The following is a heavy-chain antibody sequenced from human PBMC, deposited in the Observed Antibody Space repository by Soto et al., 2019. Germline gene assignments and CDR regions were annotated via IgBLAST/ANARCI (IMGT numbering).Heavy chain of an antibody. J-gene: IGHJ4*02. CDR2: IKSDGSRT. CDR1: GFLFSTYW. CDR3: AIGGGDYNYFDH. D-gene: IGHD2-21*01. Sequence: EVQLVESGGGLVQPGGSLRLSCAASGFLFSTYWMFWVRQVPRKGLLWVARIKSDGSRTSYADSVKGRFTISRDNTKNTLYLQMTSMSAEDTAVSYCAIGGGDYNYFDHWGQGILVTVSS. V-gene: IGHV3-74*01.